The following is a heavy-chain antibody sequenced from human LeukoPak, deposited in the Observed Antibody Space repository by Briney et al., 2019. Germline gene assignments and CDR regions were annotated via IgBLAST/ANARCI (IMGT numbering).Heavy chain of an antibody. J-gene: IGHJ6*03. CDR3: AGNRDGYSYYYYYMDV. CDR1: GGTFSTYA. CDR2: IIPIFGTA. Sequence: GASVKVSCKASGGTFSTYAISWVRQAPGQGLEWMGGIIPIFGTANYAQKFQGRVTITADKSTSTAYMELSSLRSEDTAVYYCAGNRDGYSYYYYYMDVWGKGTTVTVSS. V-gene: IGHV1-69*06. D-gene: IGHD5-24*01.